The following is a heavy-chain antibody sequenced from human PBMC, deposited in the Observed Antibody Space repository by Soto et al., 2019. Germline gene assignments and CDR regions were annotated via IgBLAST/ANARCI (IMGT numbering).Heavy chain of an antibody. J-gene: IGHJ5*02. Sequence: QVQLQESGPGLVKPSQTLSLTCTVSGGSISSGGYYWSWIRQHPGKGLEWIGYIYYSGSTYYNPSLKSRVTISVDTSKNQFSLKLSSVTAADTAVYYCARGGYCSGGSCYGFDPWGQGTLVTVSS. CDR1: GGSISSGGYY. D-gene: IGHD2-15*01. CDR3: ARGGYCSGGSCYGFDP. V-gene: IGHV4-31*03. CDR2: IYYSGST.